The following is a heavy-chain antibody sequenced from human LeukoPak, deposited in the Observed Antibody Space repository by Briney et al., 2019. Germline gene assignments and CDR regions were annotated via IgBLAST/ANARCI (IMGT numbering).Heavy chain of an antibody. CDR3: AKGRGYYDSSGLTLDY. J-gene: IGHJ4*02. D-gene: IGHD3-22*01. V-gene: IGHV3-23*01. CDR1: GFTFSSYA. Sequence: PGGSLRLSCAASGFTFSSYAVSWVRQAPGKGLEWVSVISGHGASTYYADSVKGRFTISRDNSKNTLYLQVNSLRAEDTAVYYCAKGRGYYDSSGLTLDYWGQGTLVTVSS. CDR2: ISGHGAST.